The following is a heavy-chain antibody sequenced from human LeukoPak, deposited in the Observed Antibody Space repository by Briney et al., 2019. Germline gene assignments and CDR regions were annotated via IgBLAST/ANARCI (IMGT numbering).Heavy chain of an antibody. J-gene: IGHJ4*02. CDR3: AGRGSGSYFDY. Sequence: GGTLRLSCAASGFTFSTYGMNWVRQAPGKGLEWVSAISGSGGSTYYADSVKGRFTISRDNSKNTLYLQMNSLRAEDTAVYYCAGRGSGSYFDYWGQGTLVTVSS. V-gene: IGHV3-23*01. D-gene: IGHD3-10*01. CDR1: GFTFSTYG. CDR2: ISGSGGST.